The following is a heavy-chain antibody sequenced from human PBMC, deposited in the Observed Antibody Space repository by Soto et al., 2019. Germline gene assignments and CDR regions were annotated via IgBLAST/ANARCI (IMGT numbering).Heavy chain of an antibody. CDR2: ISPYNRNT. J-gene: IGHJ4*02. D-gene: IGHD3-10*01. CDR3: ARDLDGSGNYYTDY. CDR1: GYTFSSIG. Sequence: QVQLVQSGAEVKKPGASVKVSCKASGYTFSSIGISWVRQAPGQGLEWMGWISPYNRNTYYAQRLQGRVTMTTDTSTSTPYMELRSPRSDDTPVYYCARDLDGSGNYYTDYWGQGTLVTVSS. V-gene: IGHV1-18*01.